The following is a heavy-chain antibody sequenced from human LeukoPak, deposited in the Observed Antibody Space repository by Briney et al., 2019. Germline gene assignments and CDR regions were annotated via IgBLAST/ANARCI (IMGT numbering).Heavy chain of an antibody. CDR3: ARHSGGNYYDPLDY. D-gene: IGHD1-26*01. V-gene: IGHV4-39*01. CDR1: GGSITSSNDY. Sequence: SETLSLTCTVSGGSITSSNDYWGWIRQPPGKGLEWIVTISYSGSTYYNPSLKSRVTISVDTSKNQFSLKLTSVTAADTAVYYCARHSGGNYYDPLDYWGQGTLVTVSS. CDR2: ISYSGST. J-gene: IGHJ4*02.